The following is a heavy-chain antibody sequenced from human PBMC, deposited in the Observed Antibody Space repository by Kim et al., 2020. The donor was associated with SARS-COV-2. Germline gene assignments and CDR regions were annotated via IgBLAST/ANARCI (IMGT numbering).Heavy chain of an antibody. Sequence: GGSLRLSCAASGFTFSSYSMNWVRQAPGKGLEWVSYISSSSSTIYYADSVKGRFTISRDNAKNSLYLQMNSLRAEDTAVYYCARFSGSYSAYYYYGMDVWGQGTTVTVSS. CDR3: ARFSGSYSAYYYYGMDV. CDR1: GFTFSSYS. J-gene: IGHJ6*02. V-gene: IGHV3-48*04. D-gene: IGHD3-10*01. CDR2: ISSSSSTI.